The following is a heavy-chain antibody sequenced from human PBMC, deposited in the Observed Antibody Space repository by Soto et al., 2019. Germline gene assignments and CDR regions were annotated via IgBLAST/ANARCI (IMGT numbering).Heavy chain of an antibody. D-gene: IGHD6-6*01. V-gene: IGHV3-23*01. Sequence: EVQLLESGGGLVQPGGSLRLSCAASGFTFSRYAMSWVRQAPGKGLEWVSAISGSGGTTYNADSVKGRFTISRDNSKNTLYLEMNSLRADDTAVYYCAKGSQYSSSSHFDYWGQGTLVTVSS. CDR2: ISGSGGTT. J-gene: IGHJ4*02. CDR3: AKGSQYSSSSHFDY. CDR1: GFTFSRYA.